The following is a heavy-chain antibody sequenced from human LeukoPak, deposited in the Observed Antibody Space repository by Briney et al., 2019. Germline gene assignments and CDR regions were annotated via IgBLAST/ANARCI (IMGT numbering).Heavy chain of an antibody. CDR3: ARGYNDFWSGYYGGFIWFDP. Sequence: PSETLSLTCAVSGYSISSGYYWGWIRQPPGKGLEWIGSIYHSGSTNYNPSLKSRVTISVDTSKNQFSLKLSSVTAADTAVYYCARGYNDFWSGYYGGFIWFDPWGQGTLVTVSS. J-gene: IGHJ5*02. CDR1: GYSISSGYY. D-gene: IGHD3-3*01. V-gene: IGHV4-38-2*01. CDR2: IYHSGST.